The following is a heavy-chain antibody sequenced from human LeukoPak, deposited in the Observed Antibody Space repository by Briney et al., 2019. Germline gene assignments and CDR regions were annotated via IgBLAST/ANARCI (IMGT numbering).Heavy chain of an antibody. CDR1: GFTFDDYA. D-gene: IGHD6-13*01. CDR3: AKVVAAAAGPFDY. J-gene: IGHJ4*02. V-gene: IGHV3-9*01. CDR2: ISWNSGSI. Sequence: PGRSLRLSCAASGFTFDDYAMHWVRQAPGKGLEWVSGISWNSGSIGYADSVKGRFTISRDNAKNSLYLQMNSLRAEDTALYYCAKVVAAAAGPFDYWGQGTLVTVSS.